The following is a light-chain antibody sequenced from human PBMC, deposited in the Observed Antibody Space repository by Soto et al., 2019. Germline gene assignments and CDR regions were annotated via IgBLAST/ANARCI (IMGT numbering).Light chain of an antibody. V-gene: IGKV1-12*01. CDR3: QQAKSFPLT. CDR2: SVS. CDR1: QGVSRY. J-gene: IGKJ4*01. Sequence: DIQMTQSPSSLSASVGDRVTIACRASQGVSRYLAWYQQTPGKAPTLLIYSVSTLHHGVPSRFSATGSETYFTLTISSLQPEDSATYYCQQAKSFPLTFGAGTKV.